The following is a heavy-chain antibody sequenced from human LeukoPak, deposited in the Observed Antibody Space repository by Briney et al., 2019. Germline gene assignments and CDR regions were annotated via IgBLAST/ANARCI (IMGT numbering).Heavy chain of an antibody. J-gene: IGHJ4*02. CDR3: AKRNSGSYSRGFDY. CDR1: GFTFSSSA. CDR2: ITDNGGST. D-gene: IGHD1-26*01. V-gene: IGHV3-23*01. Sequence: GRALRLSCAASGFTFSSSAMSGVRQTPGKGLESVSTITDNGGSTYFADSVKGRFTISRDNSKNTLHLQMNSLRADDTAVYYCAKRNSGSYSRGFDYWGQGTLVTVSS.